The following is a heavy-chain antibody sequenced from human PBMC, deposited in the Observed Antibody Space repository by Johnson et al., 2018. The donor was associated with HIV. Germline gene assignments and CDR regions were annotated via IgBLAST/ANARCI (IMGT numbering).Heavy chain of an antibody. CDR3: ARGISQPYYNFWSGYHYPDAFDI. CDR1: GFTFSSYD. D-gene: IGHD3-3*01. Sequence: VQLVESGGGLVQPGGSLRLSCAVSGFTFSSYDMHWVRQATGKGLEWVSAIGTAGDTYYPGSVKGRFTISRENAKNSLYLQMNSLRAGDTAVYYCARGISQPYYNFWSGYHYPDAFDIWGQGTMVTVSS. J-gene: IGHJ3*02. V-gene: IGHV3-13*01. CDR2: IGTAGDT.